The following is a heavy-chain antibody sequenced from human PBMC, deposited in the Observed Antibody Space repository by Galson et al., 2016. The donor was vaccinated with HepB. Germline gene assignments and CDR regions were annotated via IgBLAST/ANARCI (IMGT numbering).Heavy chain of an antibody. Sequence: SLRLSCAASGFTFSNYGMHWVRLPPGKGLEWVAADSMDGRRKFYADSVKGRFTISRDNSNNMLFLQMSSLRANDTAVYYCARRHEYCSPVGCSVDYWGQGTLVFVSS. CDR2: DSMDGRRK. CDR3: ARRHEYCSPVGCSVDY. D-gene: IGHD2/OR15-2a*01. J-gene: IGHJ4*02. CDR1: GFTFSNYG. V-gene: IGHV3-30*03.